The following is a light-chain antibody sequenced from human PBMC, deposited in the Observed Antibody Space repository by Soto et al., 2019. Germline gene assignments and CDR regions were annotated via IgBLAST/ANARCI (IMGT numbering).Light chain of an antibody. CDR2: GAS. V-gene: IGKV3-20*01. CDR1: QSVSSSY. J-gene: IGKJ1*01. CDR3: QQYGSSPRT. Sequence: VLTQSPRNLSWSPGESPNLYCKASQSVSSSYLAWYQQKTGQAPRPVIYGASSRATGIPDRFSGSEYGTDVNLTISRLETEDFAVYYCQQYGSSPRTFGQGTKVDIK.